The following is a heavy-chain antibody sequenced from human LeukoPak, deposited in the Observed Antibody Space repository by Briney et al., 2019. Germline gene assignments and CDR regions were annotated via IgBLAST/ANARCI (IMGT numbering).Heavy chain of an antibody. J-gene: IGHJ3*02. CDR2: INIYGSST. CDR1: GFTFSSYW. D-gene: IGHD3-22*01. V-gene: IGHV3-74*01. CDR3: ARDLAYSDSSGYYRHDAFDI. Sequence: GGSLRLSCAASGFTFSSYWMHWVRQAPGKGLVWVSRINIYGSSTSYADSVKGRFTISRDNTKNTVYLQMNSLRAEDTALYYCARDLAYSDSSGYYRHDAFDIWGQGTMVTVSS.